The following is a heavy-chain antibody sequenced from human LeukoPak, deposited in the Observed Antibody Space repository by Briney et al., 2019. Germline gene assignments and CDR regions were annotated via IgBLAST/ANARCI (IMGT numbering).Heavy chain of an antibody. D-gene: IGHD3-9*01. J-gene: IGHJ6*03. CDR3: ARDRNDILTGYYYYYYYYMDV. Sequence: ASVKVSCKASGYTFTGYYMHWVRQAPGQGLEWMGWINPNSGGTNYAQKFQGRVTMTRDTSISTAYMELSRLRSDDTAVYYCARDRNDILTGYYYYYYYYMDVWGKGTTVTISS. CDR1: GYTFTGYY. V-gene: IGHV1-2*02. CDR2: INPNSGGT.